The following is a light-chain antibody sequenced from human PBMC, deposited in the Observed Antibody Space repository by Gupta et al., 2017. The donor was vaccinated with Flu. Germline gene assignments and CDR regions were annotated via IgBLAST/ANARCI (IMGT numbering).Light chain of an antibody. CDR3: SSYTSSSANYV. Sequence: QSALTQPASVSGSPGLSLTISCTGTSSDVGGYNYVSWYQQHPGKAPKLMIYEVSNRPSGVSNRFSGSKSGNTASLTISGLQAEDEADYYCSSYTSSSANYVFGTGTKVTVL. CDR1: SSDVGGYNY. CDR2: EVS. J-gene: IGLJ1*01. V-gene: IGLV2-14*01.